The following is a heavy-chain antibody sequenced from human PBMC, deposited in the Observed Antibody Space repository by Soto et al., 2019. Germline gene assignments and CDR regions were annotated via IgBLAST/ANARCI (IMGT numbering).Heavy chain of an antibody. CDR3: AGGVDTAMAPGY. Sequence: EVQLVESGGGLVKPGGSLRLSCAASGFTFSSYSMNWVRQAPGKGLEWVSSISSSSSYIYYADSVKGRFTISRDNAKNSLYLQMNSLRAEDTAVYYCAGGVDTAMAPGYWGQGTLVTVPS. D-gene: IGHD5-18*01. J-gene: IGHJ4*02. CDR1: GFTFSSYS. CDR2: ISSSSSYI. V-gene: IGHV3-21*01.